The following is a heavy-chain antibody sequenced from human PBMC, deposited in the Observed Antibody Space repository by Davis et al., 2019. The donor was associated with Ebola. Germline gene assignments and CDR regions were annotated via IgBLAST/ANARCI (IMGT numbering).Heavy chain of an antibody. CDR3: AKDVYSGTYWRAGDY. D-gene: IGHD1-26*01. Sequence: GESLKISCAASGFTFSSYWMSWVRQDPGKGLEWVANIKQDGSEKYYVDSVKGRFTISRDNAKNSLYRQMNSLRAEDTAVYYCAKDVYSGTYWRAGDYWGQGTLVTVSS. CDR1: GFTFSSYW. CDR2: IKQDGSEK. J-gene: IGHJ4*02. V-gene: IGHV3-7*03.